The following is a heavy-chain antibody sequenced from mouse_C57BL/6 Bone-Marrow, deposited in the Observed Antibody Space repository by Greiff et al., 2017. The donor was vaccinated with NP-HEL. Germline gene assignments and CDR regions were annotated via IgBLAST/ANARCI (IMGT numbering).Heavy chain of an antibody. CDR2: ISSGGSYT. Sequence: EVMLVESGGDLVKPGGSLKLSCAASGFTFSSYGMSWVRQTPDKRLAWVATISSGGSYTYYPDSVKGRFTISRDNAKNTLYLQMSSLKSEDTAMYYCARHENYYSNYWFAYWGQGTLVTVSA. CDR3: ARHENYYSNYWFAY. D-gene: IGHD2-5*01. V-gene: IGHV5-6*01. CDR1: GFTFSSYG. J-gene: IGHJ3*01.